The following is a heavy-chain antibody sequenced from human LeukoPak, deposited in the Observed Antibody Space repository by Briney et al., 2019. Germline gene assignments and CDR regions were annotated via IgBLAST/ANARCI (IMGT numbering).Heavy chain of an antibody. J-gene: IGHJ4*02. CDR3: AKDHFYGITMIVVVNGFDY. CDR2: ISGSGGST. CDR1: GFTFSSYG. V-gene: IGHV3-23*01. D-gene: IGHD3-22*01. Sequence: PGGSLRLSCAASGFTFSSYGMSWVRQAPGKGLEWVSAISGSGGSTYYADSVKGRFTISRDNSKNTLYLQMNSLRAEDTAVYYCAKDHFYGITMIVVVNGFDYWGQGTLVTVSS.